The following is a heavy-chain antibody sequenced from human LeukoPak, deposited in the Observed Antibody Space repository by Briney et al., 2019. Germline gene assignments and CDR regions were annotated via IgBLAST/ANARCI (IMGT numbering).Heavy chain of an antibody. Sequence: SETLSLTCTVSGGSISSGGYYWSWIRQHPGKGLEWIGYIYYSGGTYYNPSLKSRVTISVDTSKNQFSLKLSSVTAADTAVYYCARGNYRPGGYFDYWGQGTLVTVSS. CDR3: ARGNYRPGGYFDY. CDR2: IYYSGGT. D-gene: IGHD1-7*01. J-gene: IGHJ4*02. CDR1: GGSISSGGYY. V-gene: IGHV4-31*03.